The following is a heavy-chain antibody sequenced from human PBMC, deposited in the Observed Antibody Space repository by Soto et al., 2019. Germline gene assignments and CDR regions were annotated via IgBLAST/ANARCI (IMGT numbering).Heavy chain of an antibody. J-gene: IGHJ4*02. Sequence: TGGSLRLSCAASGFTFSSYGMHWVRQAPGKGLEWVAVIWYDGSNKYYADSVKGRFTISRDNSKNTLYLQMNSLRAEDTAVYYCAREVNRLTLHYWGQGTLVTVSS. CDR2: IWYDGSNK. V-gene: IGHV3-33*01. CDR1: GFTFSSYG. CDR3: AREVNRLTLHY.